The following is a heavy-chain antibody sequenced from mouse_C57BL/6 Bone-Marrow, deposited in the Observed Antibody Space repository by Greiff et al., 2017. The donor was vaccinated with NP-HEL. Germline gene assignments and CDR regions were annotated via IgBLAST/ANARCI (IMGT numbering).Heavy chain of an antibody. V-gene: IGHV5-6*01. J-gene: IGHJ3*01. CDR1: GFTFSSYG. CDR2: ISSGGSYT. Sequence: EVQVEQSGADLAKPGGSLKLSCAASGFTFSSYGMSWVRQTPGKGLEWVGTISSGGSYTYYPDKLKGRVTITGDNATSTAYLQMSSLKSEDTAVYYCARGSSYPIAYWGKGTLVTVSA. D-gene: IGHD1-1*01. CDR3: ARGSSYPIAY.